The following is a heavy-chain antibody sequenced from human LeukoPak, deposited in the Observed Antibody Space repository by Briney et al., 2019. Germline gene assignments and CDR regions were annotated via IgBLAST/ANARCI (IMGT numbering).Heavy chain of an antibody. CDR2: IYHSGST. Sequence: SETLSLTCTVSGYSTSSGYYWGWIRQPPGKGLEWIGSIYHSGSTYYNPSLKSRVTISVDTSKNQFSLKLSSVTAADTAVYYCARDPRGIVGANHNWFDPWGQGTLVTVSS. CDR3: ARDPRGIVGANHNWFDP. CDR1: GYSTSSGYY. J-gene: IGHJ5*02. D-gene: IGHD1-26*01. V-gene: IGHV4-38-2*02.